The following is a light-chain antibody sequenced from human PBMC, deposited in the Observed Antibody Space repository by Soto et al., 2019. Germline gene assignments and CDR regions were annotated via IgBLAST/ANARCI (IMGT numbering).Light chain of an antibody. V-gene: IGKV1-5*01. CDR2: DAS. J-gene: IGKJ3*01. CDR3: QEYNSYPFT. Sequence: DIQMTQSPSTLSASVGDRVTITCRASQSISSWLAWYQQKPGKAPKLLIYDASSLESGVPSMFSGSGSGTEFTLTISSLQPDDFATYYCQEYNSYPFTFGPGTKVDIK. CDR1: QSISSW.